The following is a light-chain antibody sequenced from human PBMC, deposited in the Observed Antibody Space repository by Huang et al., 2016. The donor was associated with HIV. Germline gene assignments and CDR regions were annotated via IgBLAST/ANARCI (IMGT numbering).Light chain of an antibody. V-gene: IGKV3-20*01. Sequence: DIVLTQSPGTLSLSPGERATLSCRASQSVVSSYLAWYQQKPGQAPRLVIYGTSIRAADSPDRFSGSASGTDFTLTISRLEPEDFAVYYCQQYGSSPITFGQGTRLEIK. J-gene: IGKJ5*01. CDR2: GTS. CDR3: QQYGSSPIT. CDR1: QSVVSSY.